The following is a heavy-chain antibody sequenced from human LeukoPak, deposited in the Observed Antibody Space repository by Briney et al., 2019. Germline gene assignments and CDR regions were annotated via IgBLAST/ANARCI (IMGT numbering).Heavy chain of an antibody. CDR2: INHSGST. V-gene: IGHV4-34*01. CDR1: GGSFSDYY. J-gene: IGHJ4*02. D-gene: IGHD3-16*01. CDR3: ARGWAPADY. Sequence: PSETLSLTCAVYGGSFSDYYWSWIRQPPGKGLEWIGEINHSGSTNYDPSLKSRVTISVDTSKNQFSLKLSSVTAADTAVYYCARGWAPADYWGQGTLVTVSS.